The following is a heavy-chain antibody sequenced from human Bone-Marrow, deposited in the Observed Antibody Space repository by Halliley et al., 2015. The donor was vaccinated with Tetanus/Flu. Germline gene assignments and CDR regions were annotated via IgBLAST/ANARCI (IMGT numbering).Heavy chain of an antibody. Sequence: ILYPDDSYIRQTPSFQGQVTISADKSISPAYLQWSSLKASDTGVYYCARHRVGSNTLSPFDYWGQGTLITVSS. J-gene: IGHJ4*02. CDR3: ARHRVGSNTLSPFDY. D-gene: IGHD1-26*01. CDR2: LYPDDSYI. V-gene: IGHV5-51*01.